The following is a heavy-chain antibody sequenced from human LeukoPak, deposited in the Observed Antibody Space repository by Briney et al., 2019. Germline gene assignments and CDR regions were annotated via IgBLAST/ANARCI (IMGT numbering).Heavy chain of an antibody. CDR2: ISSSGSTI. Sequence: PGGSLRLSCAASGFTFSDYYMSWIRQAPGKGLEWVSYISSSGSTIYYADSVKGRFTISRDNAKNSLYLQMNSLRAEDTAVYYCKGTPHDYGDYTYNWFDPWGQGTLVTVSS. V-gene: IGHV3-11*04. CDR3: KGTPHDYGDYTYNWFDP. J-gene: IGHJ5*02. D-gene: IGHD4-17*01. CDR1: GFTFSDYY.